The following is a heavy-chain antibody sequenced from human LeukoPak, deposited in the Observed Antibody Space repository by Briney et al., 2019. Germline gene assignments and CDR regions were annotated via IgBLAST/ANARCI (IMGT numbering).Heavy chain of an antibody. J-gene: IGHJ3*02. Sequence: ASLNVSCKASGYTFTSYYMHWVRQAPGQGLEWMGLINPSGGSTSYAQKFQGRVTMTRDTSTSTVYMELSSLRSEDTAVYYCARDRQRNYYDSSGPLRTFDIWGQGTMVTVSS. V-gene: IGHV1-46*01. CDR1: GYTFTSYY. CDR2: INPSGGST. D-gene: IGHD3-22*01. CDR3: ARDRQRNYYDSSGPLRTFDI.